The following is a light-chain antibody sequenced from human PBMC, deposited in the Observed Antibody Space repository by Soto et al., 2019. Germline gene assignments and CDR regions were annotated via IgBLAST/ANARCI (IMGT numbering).Light chain of an antibody. J-gene: IGLJ1*01. CDR3: QSYDSSLSGYV. V-gene: IGLV1-40*01. Sequence: QSALTQPPSVSGAPGQRVTISCTGSSSNIGAGYDVHWYQQLPGTAPKLLIYGNSNRPSGVPDRFSGSKSGTSASLAITGLQAEDEADYYCQSYDSSLSGYVFGTGPNVTV. CDR2: GNS. CDR1: SSNIGAGYD.